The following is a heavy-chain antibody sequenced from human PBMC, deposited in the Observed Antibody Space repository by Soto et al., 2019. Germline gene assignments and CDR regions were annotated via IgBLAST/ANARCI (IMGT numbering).Heavy chain of an antibody. CDR3: ARVEAPFFYDGSDSWEFDY. V-gene: IGHV1-18*01. CDR2: ITVYNGHT. J-gene: IGHJ4*02. D-gene: IGHD3-22*01. CDR1: GYTFSNYG. Sequence: QVYLVQSGGEVIRPGASVQVSCRASGYTFSNYGISWVRQAPGHGLEWMGWITVYNGHTNYAQKFQGRLNMTTDTSTSTAYMELRSLGSDVAAVYYCARVEAPFFYDGSDSWEFDYLGQGTLVTVSS.